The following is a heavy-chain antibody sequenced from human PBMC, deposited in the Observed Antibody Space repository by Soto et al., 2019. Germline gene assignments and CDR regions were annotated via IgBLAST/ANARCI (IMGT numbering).Heavy chain of an antibody. CDR3: ARDVSGIVGAPGYYGMDV. D-gene: IGHD1-26*01. CDR1: GGTFSSYA. Sequence: SVKVSCKASGGTFSSYAISWVRQAPGQGLEWMGGIIPIFGTANYAQKFQGRVTITADESTSTAYMELSSLRSEDTAVYYCARDVSGIVGAPGYYGMDVWGQGTTVTVSS. CDR2: IIPIFGTA. V-gene: IGHV1-69*13. J-gene: IGHJ6*02.